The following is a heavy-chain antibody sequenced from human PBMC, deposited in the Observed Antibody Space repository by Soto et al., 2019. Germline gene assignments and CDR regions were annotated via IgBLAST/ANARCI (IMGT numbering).Heavy chain of an antibody. J-gene: IGHJ6*02. Sequence: GGSLRLSCAASGFTFSSYAMSWVRQAPGKGLEWVSAIRGSGGSTYYADSVKGRFTISRDNSKNTLYLQMNSLRAEDTAVYYCARQGMITRPEYGMDVWGQGTTVTVSS. CDR2: IRGSGGST. CDR3: ARQGMITRPEYGMDV. V-gene: IGHV3-23*01. D-gene: IGHD3-16*01. CDR1: GFTFSSYA.